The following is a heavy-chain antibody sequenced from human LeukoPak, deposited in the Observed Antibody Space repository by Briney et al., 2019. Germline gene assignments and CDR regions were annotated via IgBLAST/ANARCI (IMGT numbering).Heavy chain of an antibody. CDR3: ARDRELGY. CDR2: IYYSGST. V-gene: IGHV4-39*07. J-gene: IGHJ4*02. CDR1: GGSISSSSYY. D-gene: IGHD1-26*01. Sequence: SETLSLTCTVSGGSISSSSYYWGWIRQPPGKGLEWIGSIYYSGSTYYNPSLKSRVTISVDTSKNQFSLKMTSVTAADTAVYYCARDRELGYWGQGTLVTVSS.